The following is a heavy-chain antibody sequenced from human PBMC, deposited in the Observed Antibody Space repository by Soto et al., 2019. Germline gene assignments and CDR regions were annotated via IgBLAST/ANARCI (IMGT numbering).Heavy chain of an antibody. CDR2: ISSSSSYI. CDR3: ARVQGGVFDY. V-gene: IGHV3-21*01. J-gene: IGHJ4*02. CDR1: GFTFSSYS. Sequence: PGGSLRLSCAASGFTFSSYSMNWVRQAPGKGLEWVSSISSSSSYIYYADSVKGRFTISRDNAKNSLYPQMNSLRAEDTAVYYCARVQGGVFDYWGQGTLVTVSS. D-gene: IGHD1-26*01.